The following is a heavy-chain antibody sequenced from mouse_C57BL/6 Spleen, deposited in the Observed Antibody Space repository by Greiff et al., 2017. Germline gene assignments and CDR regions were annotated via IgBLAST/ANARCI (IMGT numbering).Heavy chain of an antibody. Sequence: EVQLQESGPGLVKPSQSLSLTCSVTGYSITSGYYWNWIRQFPGNKLEWMGYISYDGSNNYNPSLKNRISITRDTSKNQFFLKLNSVTTEDTATYYCARGRYDYDGWYFDVWGTGTTVTVSS. CDR2: ISYDGSN. CDR1: GYSITSGYY. CDR3: ARGRYDYDGWYFDV. V-gene: IGHV3-6*01. J-gene: IGHJ1*03. D-gene: IGHD2-4*01.